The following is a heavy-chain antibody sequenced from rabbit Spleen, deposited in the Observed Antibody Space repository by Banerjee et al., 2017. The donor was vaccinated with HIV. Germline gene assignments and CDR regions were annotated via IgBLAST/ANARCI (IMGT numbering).Heavy chain of an antibody. D-gene: IGHD4-2*01. CDR1: GFSFSSSYY. Sequence: QEQLVESGGGLVQPEGSLTLTCTASGFSFSSSYYMCWVRQALGKGLEWIACIYAGSGSTYYASWAKGRFTISKTSSTTVTLQMTSLTAADTATYFCASSEGFAGDTYPPYAMDLWGQGTLVTVS. CDR2: IYAGSGST. CDR3: ASSEGFAGDTYPPYAMDL. J-gene: IGHJ3*01. V-gene: IGHV1S45*01.